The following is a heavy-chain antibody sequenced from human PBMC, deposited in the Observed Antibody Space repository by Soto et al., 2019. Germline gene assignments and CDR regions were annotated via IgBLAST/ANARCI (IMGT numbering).Heavy chain of an antibody. D-gene: IGHD6-13*01. J-gene: IGHJ4*02. Sequence: GGSLRLSCAASGFTFRSYAMHWVRQAPGKGLEWVAVISYDGSNKYYADSVKGRFTISRDNSKNTLYLQMTSLRAEDTAVYYCARSSSSSWYGYFDYWGQGTLATVSS. V-gene: IGHV3-30*04. CDR1: GFTFRSYA. CDR2: ISYDGSNK. CDR3: ARSSSSSWYGYFDY.